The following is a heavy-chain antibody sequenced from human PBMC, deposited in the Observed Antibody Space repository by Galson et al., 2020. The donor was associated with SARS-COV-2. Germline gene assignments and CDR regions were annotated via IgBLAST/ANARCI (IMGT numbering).Heavy chain of an antibody. CDR2: IYYSGST. CDR1: AGSISSSSYY. CDR3: ARDLEYYDFWSGDYTPNCDP. J-gene: IGHJ5*02. V-gene: IGHV4-39*07. D-gene: IGHD3-3*01. Sequence: SETLSLTCTVSAGSISSSSYYWGWIRQPPGKGLEWTGSIYYSGSTYYNPSLKSRVTISVDTSKNQFSLKLSSVTAADTAVYYCARDLEYYDFWSGDYTPNCDPWGQGTLVTVSS.